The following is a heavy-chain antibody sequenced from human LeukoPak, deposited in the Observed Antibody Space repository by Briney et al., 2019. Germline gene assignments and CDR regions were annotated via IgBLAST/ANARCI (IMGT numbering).Heavy chain of an antibody. J-gene: IGHJ4*02. CDR3: ATEGYCTNGVCYRSSY. CDR1: GYTFTSYG. CDR2: INPSGGST. V-gene: IGHV1-46*01. D-gene: IGHD2-8*01. Sequence: GASVKVSCKASGYTFTSYGISWVRQAPGQGLEWMGIINPSGGSTSYAQKFQGRVTMTRDMSTSTVYMELSSLRSEDTAVYYCATEGYCTNGVCYRSSYWGQGTLVTVSS.